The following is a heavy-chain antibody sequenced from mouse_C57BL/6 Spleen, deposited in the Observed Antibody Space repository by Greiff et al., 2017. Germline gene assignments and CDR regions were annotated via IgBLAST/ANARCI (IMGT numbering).Heavy chain of an antibody. Sequence: VQLKQSGPELVKPGASVKISCKASGYTFTDYYMNWVKQSHGKSLEWIGDINTNNGCTSYNQKFKGKATLTVDKSSSTAYMELRSLTSDDSAVYYGAGTGAMDYWGQGTSVTVSS. V-gene: IGHV1-26*01. CDR2: INTNNGCT. CDR3: AGTGAMDY. J-gene: IGHJ4*01. D-gene: IGHD4-1*01. CDR1: GYTFTDYY.